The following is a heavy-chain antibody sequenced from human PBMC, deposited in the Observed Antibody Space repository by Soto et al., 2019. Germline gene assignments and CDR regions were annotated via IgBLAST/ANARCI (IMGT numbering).Heavy chain of an antibody. V-gene: IGHV3-30*18. J-gene: IGHJ5*02. CDR2: ISYDGINK. D-gene: IGHD6-6*01. CDR3: AKDLMAATDYSSSGGKWFDP. CDR1: GFTFSSYG. Sequence: PGGSLRLSCAASGFTFSSYGIHWVRQAPCKGLEWLAVISYDGINKYYADSVKGRFTISRDNSKNTLYLQMNSLRAEDTAVYYCAKDLMAATDYSSSGGKWFDPWGQRTLLTVYS.